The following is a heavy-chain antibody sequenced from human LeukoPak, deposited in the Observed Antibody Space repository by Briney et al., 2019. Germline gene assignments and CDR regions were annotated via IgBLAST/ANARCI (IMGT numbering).Heavy chain of an antibody. CDR1: GGSISSYY. CDR3: ARDSVEWEHLDAFDI. Sequence: SETLSLTCTVSGGSISSYYWSWIRQPAGKGLEWIGRIYTSGSTNYNPSLKSRVTMSVDTSKNQFSLKLSSVTAADTAVYYCARDSVEWEHLDAFDIWGQGTMVTVSS. CDR2: IYTSGST. V-gene: IGHV4-4*07. D-gene: IGHD1-26*01. J-gene: IGHJ3*02.